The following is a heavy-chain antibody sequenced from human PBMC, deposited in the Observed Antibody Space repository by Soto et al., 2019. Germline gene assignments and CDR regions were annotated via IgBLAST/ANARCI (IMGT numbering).Heavy chain of an antibody. CDR1: GFTVTNKY. CDR2: IYSGGST. J-gene: IGHJ2*01. V-gene: IGHV3-53*01. Sequence: EVQLVESGGGLIQPGGSLRLSCAASGFTVTNKYMTWVRQAPGKGLEWVSVIYSGGSTSYADSVKGRFTISRENSKNILYLQMNSLRAEDTAVYYCARVDYGDYGWYFDLWGRGTLVTVSS. D-gene: IGHD4-17*01. CDR3: ARVDYGDYGWYFDL.